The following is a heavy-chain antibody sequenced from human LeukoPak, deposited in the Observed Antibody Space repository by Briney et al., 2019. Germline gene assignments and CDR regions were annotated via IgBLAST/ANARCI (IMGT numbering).Heavy chain of an antibody. CDR2: IYSGGST. CDR3: ARDDSGYGGFDY. J-gene: IGHJ4*02. V-gene: IGHV3-66*01. Sequence: GGSLRLSCAASGITVSSNYMTWVRQAPGKGLEWVSVIYSGGSTYYADSVKGRFTVSRDDSKNTLYLQMNSLRGEDTAVYYCARDDSGYGGFDYWGQGTLVTVSS. CDR1: GITVSSNY. D-gene: IGHD5-12*01.